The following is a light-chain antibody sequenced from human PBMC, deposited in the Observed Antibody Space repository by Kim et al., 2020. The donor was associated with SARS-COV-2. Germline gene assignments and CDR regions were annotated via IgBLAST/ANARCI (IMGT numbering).Light chain of an antibody. J-gene: IGKJ4*01. CDR3: QHYNSYPRT. Sequence: DIQMTQSPSTMSASVGDRVTITCRASQGISSYLAWFQQKPGKVPNRLIYTASSLQSGVPSRFSGSGSGTEFTLTITSLQPEDFATYYCQHYNSYPRTFGGGTKVDIK. CDR2: TAS. V-gene: IGKV1-17*03. CDR1: QGISSY.